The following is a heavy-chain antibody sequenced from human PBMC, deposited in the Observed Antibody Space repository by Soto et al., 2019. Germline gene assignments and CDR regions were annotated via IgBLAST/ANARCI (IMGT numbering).Heavy chain of an antibody. J-gene: IGHJ4*02. V-gene: IGHV4-39*07. CDR2: IYYLGNT. CDR1: GGSIRSSSSY. D-gene: IGHD2-15*01. CDR3: VVGLEDVVGGQLDY. Sequence: SETLSLTCSVSGGSIRSSSSYWGWIRQPPGKGLEWVGCIYYLGNTYYNPSLQSRLTISVDTSQNQFSLKLTSVTAADTAVYYCVVGLEDVVGGQLDYWGQGALVTVSS.